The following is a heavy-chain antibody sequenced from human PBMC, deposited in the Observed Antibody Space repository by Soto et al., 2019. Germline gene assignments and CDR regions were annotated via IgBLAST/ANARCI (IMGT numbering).Heavy chain of an antibody. CDR3: AREGITGRAHWFDP. CDR2: INHSGST. V-gene: IGHV4-34*01. J-gene: IGHJ5*02. D-gene: IGHD1-20*01. Sequence: SETLSLTCAVYGGSFSGYYWSWIRQPPGKGLEWIGEINHSGSTNYNPSLKSRVTISVDTSKNQFSLKLSSVTAADTAVYYCAREGITGRAHWFDPWGQGTLVTVSS. CDR1: GGSFSGYY.